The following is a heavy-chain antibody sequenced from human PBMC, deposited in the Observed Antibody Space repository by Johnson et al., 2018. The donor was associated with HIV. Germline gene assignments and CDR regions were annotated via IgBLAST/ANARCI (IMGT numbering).Heavy chain of an antibody. J-gene: IGHJ3*02. V-gene: IGHV3-11*04. CDR3: ARDSASDAFDI. D-gene: IGHD2-2*01. CDR2: ISGSGGST. Sequence: QEQLVESGGGLVKPGGSLRLSCAASGFTFNDHYMSWIRQAPGKGLEWVSAISGSGGSTYYADSVKGRFTISRENAKNSLYLQMNSLRAGDTAVYYCARDSASDAFDIWGQGTMVTVSS. CDR1: GFTFNDHY.